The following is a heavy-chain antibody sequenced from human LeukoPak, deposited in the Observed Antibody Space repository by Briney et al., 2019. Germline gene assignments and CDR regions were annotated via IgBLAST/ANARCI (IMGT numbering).Heavy chain of an antibody. Sequence: ASVKVSCKASGYTFTGYYMHWVRQAPGQGLEWMGWINPNSGGTNYAQKFQGRVTMTRDTSISTAYMELSRLRSDDTAVYYCARDLIPNGQLVSHPVMDVWGKGTTVTVSS. V-gene: IGHV1-2*02. CDR1: GYTFTGYY. J-gene: IGHJ6*03. CDR2: INPNSGGT. CDR3: ARDLIPNGQLVSHPVMDV. D-gene: IGHD6-6*01.